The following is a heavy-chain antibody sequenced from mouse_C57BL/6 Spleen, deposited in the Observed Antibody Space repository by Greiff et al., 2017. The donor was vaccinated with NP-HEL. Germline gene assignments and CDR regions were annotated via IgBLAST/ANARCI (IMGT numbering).Heavy chain of an antibody. CDR2: INPNNGGT. Sequence: VQLPPSVPALLQPGASVKIPCKASGYTFTDYNMDWVKQSHGQSLEWIGDINPNNGGTIYNQKFKGKATLTVDKSSSTAYMELRSLTSEDTAVYYCARSGTTVFDYWGQGTTLTVSS. V-gene: IGHV1-18*01. CDR3: ARSGTTVFDY. CDR1: GYTFTDYN. J-gene: IGHJ2*01. D-gene: IGHD1-1*01.